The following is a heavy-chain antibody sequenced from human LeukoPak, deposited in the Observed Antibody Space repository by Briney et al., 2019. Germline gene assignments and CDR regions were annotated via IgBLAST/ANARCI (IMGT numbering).Heavy chain of an antibody. CDR1: GGTFSSYA. J-gene: IGHJ4*02. D-gene: IGHD6-19*01. CDR2: IIPILGIA. Sequence: GASVKVSCKASGGTFSSYAISWVRQAPGQGLEWMGRIIPILGIANYAQKFQGRVTITADKSTSTAYMELSSLRSEDTAVYYCASIAVAGNFDYWGQGTLVTVSS. CDR3: ASIAVAGNFDY. V-gene: IGHV1-69*04.